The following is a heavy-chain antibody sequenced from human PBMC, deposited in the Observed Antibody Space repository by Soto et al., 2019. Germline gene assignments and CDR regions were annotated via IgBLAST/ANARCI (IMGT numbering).Heavy chain of an antibody. V-gene: IGHV3-21*02. Sequence: EVQLVESGGGLVKPGGSLRLSCAASGFSFSTYSMNWVRQAPGKGLEWVSSINEDSTYIYYAGSVRGRFTISRDNAEDSPYLQMNSLRAEDTDVYYCVRDFGRYFRTGYMDGWGDGATVTVSS. D-gene: IGHD3-9*01. CDR1: GFSFSTYS. CDR2: INEDSTYI. CDR3: VRDFGRYFRTGYMDG. J-gene: IGHJ6*03.